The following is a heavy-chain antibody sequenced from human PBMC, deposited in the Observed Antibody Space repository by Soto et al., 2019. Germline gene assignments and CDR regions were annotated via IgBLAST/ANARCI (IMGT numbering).Heavy chain of an antibody. CDR3: ARKTDGSGTHPRAFYFDL. Sequence: QVQLVQSGAEVKKPGASVKVSCEASGYTFTAYYIHWVRQAPGQGLEWMGWINPNSGGTNHAQKFQGRVTMTRDTSISTAYMELSSLRYDDTAVYYCARKTDGSGTHPRAFYFDLWGQGTLVTLSS. V-gene: IGHV1-2*02. J-gene: IGHJ4*02. CDR2: INPNSGGT. CDR1: GYTFTAYY. D-gene: IGHD3-10*01.